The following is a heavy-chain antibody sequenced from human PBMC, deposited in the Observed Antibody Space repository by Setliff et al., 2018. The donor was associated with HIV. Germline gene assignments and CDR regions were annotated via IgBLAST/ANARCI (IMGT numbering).Heavy chain of an antibody. Sequence: GASVKVSCKASGYLFTGYYMHWVRQAPGQGLEWMGWISPYNGNTDYAQNFQGRVTMTTDTSTSTVYMELRSLISDDTAVYYCARGVLITFGYQNWFDPWGQGTLVTVSS. CDR2: ISPYNGNT. V-gene: IGHV1-18*04. CDR3: ARGVLITFGYQNWFDP. CDR1: GYLFTGYY. D-gene: IGHD3-16*01. J-gene: IGHJ5*02.